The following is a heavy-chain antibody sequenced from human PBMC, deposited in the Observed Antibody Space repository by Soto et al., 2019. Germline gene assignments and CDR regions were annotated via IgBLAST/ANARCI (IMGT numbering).Heavy chain of an antibody. J-gene: IGHJ4*02. CDR3: AKADTIFGVWYFDY. D-gene: IGHD3-3*01. CDR2: ISAYNGST. V-gene: IGHV1-18*01. Sequence: ASVKVSCKASGYTFTSYGISWVRQAPGQGLEWMGWISAYNGSTNYAQKLQGRVTMTTDTSTSTAYMELRSLRSDDTAVYYCAKADTIFGVWYFDYWGQGTLVTVSS. CDR1: GYTFTSYG.